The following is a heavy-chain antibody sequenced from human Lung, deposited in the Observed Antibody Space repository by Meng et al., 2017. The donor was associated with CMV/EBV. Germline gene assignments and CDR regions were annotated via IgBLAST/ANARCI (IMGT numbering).Heavy chain of an antibody. CDR1: GYAFTTYW. CDR3: VRGTLRFLEWFEGGWFDP. Sequence: EXXKISXKTSGYAFTTYWVGWVRQKPGKGLEWMGIINPADSNTRYSPSFQGQVTISADKSTSTAYLQWSSLRASDTAMYYCVRGTLRFLEWFEGGWFDPWXQGTPVTVSS. J-gene: IGHJ5*02. V-gene: IGHV5-51*01. CDR2: INPADSNT. D-gene: IGHD3-3*01.